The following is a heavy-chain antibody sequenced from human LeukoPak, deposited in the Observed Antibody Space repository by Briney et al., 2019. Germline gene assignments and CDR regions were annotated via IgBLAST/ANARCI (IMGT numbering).Heavy chain of an antibody. CDR3: ARQPYHGGQSLDY. CDR2: IYYSGST. D-gene: IGHD2-15*01. Sequence: SETLSLTCTVSGYSITSFYWSWIRQPPGKGLEWIGYIYYSGSTRYNPSLKSRVTISVDTSKSQFSLNLSSVTAADTAVYYCARQPYHGGQSLDYWGQGILVTVSS. V-gene: IGHV4-59*08. CDR1: GYSITSFY. J-gene: IGHJ4*02.